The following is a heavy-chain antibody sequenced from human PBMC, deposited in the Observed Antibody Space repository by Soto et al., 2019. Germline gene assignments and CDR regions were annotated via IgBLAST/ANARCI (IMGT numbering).Heavy chain of an antibody. CDR2: ISYDGSNK. Sequence: PGGSLRLSCAASGFTFSSYAMHWVRQAPGRGLEWVAVISYDGSNKYYADSVKGRFTISRDNSKNTLYLQMNSLRAEDTAVYYCASDRSWGLYFDYWGQGTLVTVSS. CDR1: GFTFSSYA. J-gene: IGHJ4*02. CDR3: ASDRSWGLYFDY. D-gene: IGHD6-13*01. V-gene: IGHV3-30-3*01.